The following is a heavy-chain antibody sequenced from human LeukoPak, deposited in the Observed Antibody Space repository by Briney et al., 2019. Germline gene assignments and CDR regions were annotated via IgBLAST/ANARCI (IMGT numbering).Heavy chain of an antibody. Sequence: ASVQVSCKASESTFTDYYIHWVRQAPGQRLEWMGWINPYSGDTNSAQRFQGRVTLTRDTSISTAYMELTGLTSDDTAVYYCAFSTIWLYYMDVWGTGTTITVSS. J-gene: IGHJ6*03. CDR2: INPYSGDT. CDR3: AFSTIWLYYMDV. D-gene: IGHD6-13*01. V-gene: IGHV1-2*02. CDR1: ESTFTDYY.